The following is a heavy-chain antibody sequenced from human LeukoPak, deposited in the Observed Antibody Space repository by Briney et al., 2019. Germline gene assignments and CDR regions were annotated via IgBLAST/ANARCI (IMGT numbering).Heavy chain of an antibody. D-gene: IGHD2-15*01. CDR2: INPSGGST. Sequence: ASVKVSCKASGYTFTSYYMHWVRQAPGQGLEWMGIINPSGGSTSYAQKFQGRVTMTRDTSTSTAYMELSSLRSEDTAVYYCARGSTVVVVAATQNWFDPWGQGTLVTVSS. V-gene: IGHV1-46*01. CDR1: GYTFTSYY. J-gene: IGHJ5*02. CDR3: ARGSTVVVVAATQNWFDP.